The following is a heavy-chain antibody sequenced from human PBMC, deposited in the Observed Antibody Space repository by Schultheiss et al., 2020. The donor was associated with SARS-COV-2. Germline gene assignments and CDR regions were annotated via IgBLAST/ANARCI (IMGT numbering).Heavy chain of an antibody. CDR2: INTNTGNP. J-gene: IGHJ3*02. D-gene: IGHD3-3*01. Sequence: GESLKISCKASGYTFTNYALNWVRQAPGQGLDWMGWINTNTGNPTYAQDFTGRFVFSLDSSASTAYLQISSLEADDTAVYYCARVALFYAFDIWGQGTMVTVSS. CDR1: GYTFTNYA. CDR3: ARVALFYAFDI. V-gene: IGHV7-4-1*02.